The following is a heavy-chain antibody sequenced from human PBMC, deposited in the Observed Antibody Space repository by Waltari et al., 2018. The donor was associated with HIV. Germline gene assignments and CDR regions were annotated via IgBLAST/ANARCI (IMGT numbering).Heavy chain of an antibody. CDR3: ARGMDYYDSSGPRDWFDP. Sequence: QVQLQQWGAGLLKPSSTLSLASVVYGGSFSGYSWSCLRRPPGRGLEWIGVINHSGITNYNSSLKSRVTISVDTSKIQFSLKLSSVTAADTAVYYCARGMDYYDSSGPRDWFDPWGQGTLVTVSS. V-gene: IGHV4-34*01. D-gene: IGHD3-22*01. CDR2: INHSGIT. CDR1: GGSFSGYS. J-gene: IGHJ5*02.